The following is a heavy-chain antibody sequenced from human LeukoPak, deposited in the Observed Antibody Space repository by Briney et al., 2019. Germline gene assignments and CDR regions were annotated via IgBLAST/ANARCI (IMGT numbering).Heavy chain of an antibody. V-gene: IGHV3-7*01. CDR3: ARDGFVGATDY. CDR2: IKQDGSEK. Sequence: GGSLRLSCAASEFIFSGYWMNWVRQAPGKGLEWVANIKQDGSEKQYVDSVRGRFTISRDNAKNSLYLQMNSLRVEDTAVYYCARDGFVGATDYWGQGTLVTVSS. J-gene: IGHJ4*02. D-gene: IGHD2-15*01. CDR1: EFIFSGYW.